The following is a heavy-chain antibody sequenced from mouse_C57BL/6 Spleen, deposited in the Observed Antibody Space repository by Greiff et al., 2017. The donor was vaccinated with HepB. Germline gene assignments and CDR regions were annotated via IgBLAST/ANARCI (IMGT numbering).Heavy chain of an antibody. CDR1: GYTFTSYW. V-gene: IGHV1-52*01. J-gene: IGHJ2*01. D-gene: IGHD2-5*01. Sequence: QVQLQQPGAELVRPGSSVKLSCKASGYTFTSYWMHWVKQRPIQGLEWIGNIDPSDSDTHYNQKFKDKATLTVDKSSSTAYMQLSSLTSEDSAVYYCARASIVTTDFDYWGQGTTLTVSS. CDR3: ARASIVTTDFDY. CDR2: IDPSDSDT.